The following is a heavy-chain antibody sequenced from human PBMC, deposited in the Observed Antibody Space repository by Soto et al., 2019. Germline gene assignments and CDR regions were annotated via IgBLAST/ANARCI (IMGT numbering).Heavy chain of an antibody. CDR1: GYTFTSYA. CDR2: INAGNGNT. Sequence: GASVKVSCKASGYTFTSYAMHWVRQAPGQRLEWMGWINAGNGNTKYSQKFQGRVTITRDTSASTAYMELSRLRSEDTAVYYCARDNAPSFEVAPASYSYGMDVLGQGTTITVSS. J-gene: IGHJ6*02. V-gene: IGHV1-3*01. D-gene: IGHD2-2*01. CDR3: ARDNAPSFEVAPASYSYGMDV.